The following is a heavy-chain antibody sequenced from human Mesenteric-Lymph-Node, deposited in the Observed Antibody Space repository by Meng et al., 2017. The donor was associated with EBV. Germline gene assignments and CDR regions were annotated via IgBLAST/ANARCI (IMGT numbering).Heavy chain of an antibody. CDR2: IYPGDSDT. D-gene: IGHD3-22*01. CDR1: GYSFTSYW. Sequence: VQFVQSGAEVKKTGESLKIYCKGSGYSFTSYWIGWVRQMPGKGLEWMGIIYPGDSDTKYSPSFQGQVTISADKSINTAYLQWSSLKASDTAMYYCARQSGYYYDSGYYADYWGQGTLVTVSS. V-gene: IGHV5-51*01. J-gene: IGHJ4*02. CDR3: ARQSGYYYDSGYYADY.